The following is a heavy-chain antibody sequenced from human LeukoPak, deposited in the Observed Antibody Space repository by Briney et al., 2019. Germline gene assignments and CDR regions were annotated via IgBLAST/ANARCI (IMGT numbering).Heavy chain of an antibody. V-gene: IGHV3-30-3*01. J-gene: IGHJ4*02. CDR2: RSYDGSNK. CDR1: LLTLSQYV. Sequence: WALSLSLAASLLTLSQYVMHGVGQAGAKGLAWVGVRSYDGSNKYYADSVKGRFTISRGNSMNTLYLQMNSLRAEDTAVYYCARDMGSGYSFDYWGQGTLVTVSS. CDR3: ARDMGSGYSFDY. D-gene: IGHD3-22*01.